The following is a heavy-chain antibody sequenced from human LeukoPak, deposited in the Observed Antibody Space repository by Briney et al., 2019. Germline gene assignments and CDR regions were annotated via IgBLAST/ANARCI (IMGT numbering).Heavy chain of an antibody. J-gene: IGHJ4*02. CDR1: GFTFSSYW. D-gene: IGHD3-16*01. CDR2: INGDGSDT. V-gene: IGHV3-74*01. Sequence: GGSLRLSCAASGFTFSSYWMHWVRQAPGKGLVWVSRINGDGSDTAYADSEKGRFTISRDNAKNTVYLQMNSLRVEDTAVYYCARDLGGPDYWGQGARVTVSS. CDR3: ARDLGGPDY.